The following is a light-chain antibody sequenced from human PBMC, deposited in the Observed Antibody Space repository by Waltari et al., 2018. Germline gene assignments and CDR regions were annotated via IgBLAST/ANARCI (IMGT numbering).Light chain of an antibody. J-gene: IGLJ3*02. CDR3: AVWDDSLGGV. CDR2: NDN. CDR1: NSNIGGNS. V-gene: IGLV1-44*01. Sequence: QSVLTQPPSVSGTPGQRFTISCSGRNSNIGGNSVNWYQQVPGTAPKLLIYNDNQGPSGVPDRFSAAKSGTSASLAITGLQSEDEADYYCAVWDDSLGGVFGGGTKLTVL.